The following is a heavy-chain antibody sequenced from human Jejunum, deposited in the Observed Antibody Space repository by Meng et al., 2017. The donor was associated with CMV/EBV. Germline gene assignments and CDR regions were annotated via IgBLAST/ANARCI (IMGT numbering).Heavy chain of an antibody. CDR1: TFSNYW. V-gene: IGHV3-7*01. CDR2: IKNDGSEK. J-gene: IGHJ4*02. CDR3: ARDVYYVSSGFFGREDY. Sequence: TFSNYWMNWVRQAPGKGLEWVAKIKNDGSEKYYVNSVEGRFTISRDNAKNSLYLQMNSLRAEDTAVYYCARDVYYVSSGFFGREDYWGQGTLVTVSS. D-gene: IGHD3-22*01.